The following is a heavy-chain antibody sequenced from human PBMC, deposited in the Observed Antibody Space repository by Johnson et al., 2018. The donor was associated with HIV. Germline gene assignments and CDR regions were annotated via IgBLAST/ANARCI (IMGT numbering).Heavy chain of an antibody. J-gene: IGHJ3*02. V-gene: IGHV3-74*01. D-gene: IGHD2-15*01. Sequence: VQLVESGGGLVQPGGSLRLSCAASGFTFSSYWMHWVRQAPGKGLVWVSRINSDGSSTSYADSVKGRFTISRGNAKNTLYLQMNSLRPEDTAGYYCARAWSLGAFDIWGQGTMVTVSS. CDR2: INSDGSST. CDR3: ARAWSLGAFDI. CDR1: GFTFSSYW.